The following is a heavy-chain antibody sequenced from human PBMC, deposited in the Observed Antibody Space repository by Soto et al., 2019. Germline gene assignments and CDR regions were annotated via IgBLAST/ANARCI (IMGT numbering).Heavy chain of an antibody. D-gene: IGHD1-1*01. Sequence: EVQLLESGGGLVQPGGSLRLSCAASGFIFSNYAMSWVRQGPGKGLEWVSVIGGEAVSTNCADFVKGRCTVSRDNSKNTVYLQLDSLRDDDTAVYYCAKDSTSYNGVYDPFDIWGQGTMVTVSS. CDR3: AKDSTSYNGVYDPFDI. CDR1: GFIFSNYA. CDR2: IGGEAVST. V-gene: IGHV3-23*01. J-gene: IGHJ3*02.